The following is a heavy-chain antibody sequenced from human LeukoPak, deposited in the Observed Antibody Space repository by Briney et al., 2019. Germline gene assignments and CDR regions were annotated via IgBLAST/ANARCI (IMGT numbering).Heavy chain of an antibody. CDR1: GITFSSYA. D-gene: IGHD3-22*01. CDR2: ISYDGSNK. J-gene: IGHJ4*02. CDR3: AREGDYDSSGGYFDY. Sequence: PGRSLRLSCAASGITFSSYAMHWVRQAPGKGLEWVAVISYDGSNKYYADSVKGRFTISRDNSKNTLYLQMNSLRAEDTAVYYCAREGDYDSSGGYFDYWGQGTLVTVSS. V-gene: IGHV3-30*04.